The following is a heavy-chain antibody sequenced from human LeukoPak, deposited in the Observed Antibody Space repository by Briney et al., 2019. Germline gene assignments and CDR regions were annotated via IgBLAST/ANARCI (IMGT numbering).Heavy chain of an antibody. CDR1: GFTFSSYW. J-gene: IGHJ5*02. V-gene: IGHV3-7*01. CDR2: IKQDGSEK. Sequence: GGSLRLSCAASGFTFSSYWMSWVRQAPGKGLEWVANIKQDGSEKYYVDSVKGRFTISRDNAKNSLYLQMNSLRAEDTAVYYCAPYYYGSGSYWGFDPWGQGTLVTVSS. CDR3: APYYYGSGSYWGFDP. D-gene: IGHD3-10*01.